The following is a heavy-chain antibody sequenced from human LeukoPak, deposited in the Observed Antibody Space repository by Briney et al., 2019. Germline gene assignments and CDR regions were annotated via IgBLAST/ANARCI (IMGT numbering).Heavy chain of an antibody. CDR2: ISGSGGST. J-gene: IGHJ6*02. D-gene: IGHD6-13*01. V-gene: IGHV3-23*01. Sequence: PGGSLRLSCEASGFTFSSYAMSWVRQAPGKGLEWVSAISGSGGSTYYADSVKGRFTISRDNSKNTLYLQMNSLRAEDTAVYYCAKGSSGTDYYYGMDVWGQGTTVTVSS. CDR3: AKGSSGTDYYYGMDV. CDR1: GFTFSSYA.